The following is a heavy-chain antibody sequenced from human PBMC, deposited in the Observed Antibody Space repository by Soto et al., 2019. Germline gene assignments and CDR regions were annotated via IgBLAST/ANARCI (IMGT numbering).Heavy chain of an antibody. V-gene: IGHV4-59*01. D-gene: IGHD5-12*01. Sequence: PSETLSLTCTVSGGSISSYYWSWIRQPPGKGLEWIGYIYYSGSTNYNPSLKSRVTISVDTSKNQFSLKLSSVTAADTAVYYCARVGGYSGYDFDYFDYWGQGTLVTVSS. CDR1: GGSISSYY. J-gene: IGHJ4*02. CDR3: ARVGGYSGYDFDYFDY. CDR2: IYYSGST.